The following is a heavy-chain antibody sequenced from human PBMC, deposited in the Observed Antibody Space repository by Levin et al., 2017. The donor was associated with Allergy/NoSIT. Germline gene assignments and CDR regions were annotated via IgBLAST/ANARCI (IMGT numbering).Heavy chain of an antibody. V-gene: IGHV3-48*01. J-gene: IGHJ5*02. Sequence: GGSLRLSCAASGFTFSSYSMNWVRQAPGKGLEWVSYISSSSSTIYYADSVKGRFTISRDNAKNSLYLQMNSLRAEDTAVYYCARSGWSGVERFDPWGQGTLVTVSS. CDR2: ISSSSSTI. D-gene: IGHD2-8*01. CDR3: ARSGWSGVERFDP. CDR1: GFTFSSYS.